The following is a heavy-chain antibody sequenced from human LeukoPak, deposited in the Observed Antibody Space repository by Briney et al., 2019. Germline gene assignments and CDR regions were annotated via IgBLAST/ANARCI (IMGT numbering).Heavy chain of an antibody. V-gene: IGHV1-46*01. D-gene: IGHD6-19*01. CDR1: GYTFTGYY. J-gene: IGHJ6*03. Sequence: ASVKVSCKASGYTFTGYYMHWVRQAPGQGLEWMGWINPSGGSTSYAQKFQGRVTMTRDMSTSTVYMELSSLRSEDTAVYYCARDPVSIAVADYYYYYMDVWGKGTTVTVSS. CDR3: ARDPVSIAVADYYYYYMDV. CDR2: INPSGGST.